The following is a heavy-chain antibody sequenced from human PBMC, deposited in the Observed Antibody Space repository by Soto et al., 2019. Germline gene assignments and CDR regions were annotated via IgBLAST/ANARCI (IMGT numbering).Heavy chain of an antibody. D-gene: IGHD3-9*01. CDR1: GDSISSTHW. CDR3: ARSFSDWYYFDY. J-gene: IGHJ4*02. Sequence: PSETLSLTCVVSGDSISSTHWWTWVRQTPGTGLEWIGEVYHTGSTNYNPSLKNRVTISIDTSKNQFSLNLNSLTAADTAIYFCARSFSDWYYFDYWGLGTLVTVSS. V-gene: IGHV4-4*02. CDR2: VYHTGST.